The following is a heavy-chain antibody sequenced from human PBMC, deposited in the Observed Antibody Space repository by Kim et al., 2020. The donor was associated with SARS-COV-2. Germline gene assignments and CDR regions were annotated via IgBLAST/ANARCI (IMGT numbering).Heavy chain of an antibody. CDR2: IHYSGST. V-gene: IGHV4-39*01. CDR3: AGHLEYYYYYMDV. CDR1: GGSISSSTYY. Sequence: SETLSLTCTVSGGSISSSTYYWAWIRQPPGKGLEWIATIHYSGSTHYNPSLQSRATISVDTSKNQFSLRLSSVTAADTAVYFCAGHLEYYYYYMDVWG. J-gene: IGHJ6*03.